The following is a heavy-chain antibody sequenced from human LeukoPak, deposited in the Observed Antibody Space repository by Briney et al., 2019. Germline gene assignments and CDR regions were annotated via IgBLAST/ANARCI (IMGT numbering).Heavy chain of an antibody. CDR2: ISSSGSTI. CDR1: GFTFSSYE. CDR3: ASIIVGATRDFDY. Sequence: PGGSLRLSCAASGFTFSSYEMNWVRQAPGKGLEWVSYISSSGSTIYYADSVKGRFTISRDNAKNSLYLQMNSLRAEDTAVYYCASIIVGATRDFDYWGQGTLVTVSS. D-gene: IGHD1-26*01. J-gene: IGHJ4*02. V-gene: IGHV3-48*03.